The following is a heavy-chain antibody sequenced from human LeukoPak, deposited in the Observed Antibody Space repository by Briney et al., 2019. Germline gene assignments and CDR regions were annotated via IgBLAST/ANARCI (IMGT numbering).Heavy chain of an antibody. CDR3: AIISPTGFGELLSHTDFDY. J-gene: IGHJ4*02. CDR1: GYTFTGYY. D-gene: IGHD3-10*01. CDR2: INPNSGGT. Sequence: ASVTVSCKASGYTFTGYYIHWVRQAPGQGLEWMGWINPNSGGTNYAQKFLGRVTMTRDTSISTAFMELSGLRSDDTAVYYCAIISPTGFGELLSHTDFDYWGQGTPVTVSS. V-gene: IGHV1-2*02.